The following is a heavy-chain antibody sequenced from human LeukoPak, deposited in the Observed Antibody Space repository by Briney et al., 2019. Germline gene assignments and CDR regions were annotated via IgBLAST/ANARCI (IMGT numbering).Heavy chain of an antibody. CDR3: ARWGVRGVMLFDP. CDR2: INSDGSST. Sequence: PGGSLRLSCAASGFTFSSYWMHWVRQAPGKGLVWVSRINSDGSSTSYADSVKGRFTISRDNAKNTLYLQMNSLRAEDTAVYYCARWGVRGVMLFDPWGQGTLVTVSS. D-gene: IGHD3-10*01. CDR1: GFTFSSYW. J-gene: IGHJ5*02. V-gene: IGHV3-74*01.